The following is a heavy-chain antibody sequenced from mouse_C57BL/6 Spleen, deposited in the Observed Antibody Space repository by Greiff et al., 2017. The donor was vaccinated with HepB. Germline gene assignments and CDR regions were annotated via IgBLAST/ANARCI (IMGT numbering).Heavy chain of an antibody. Sequence: EVKLQESVAELVRPGASVKLSCTASGFNIKNTYMHWVKQRPEQGLEWIGRIDPANGNTKYAPKFQGKATITADTSSNTAYLQLSSLTSEDTAIYYCASYYYGSGLYAMDYWGQGTSVTVSS. CDR3: ASYYYGSGLYAMDY. CDR1: GFNIKNTY. V-gene: IGHV14-3*01. J-gene: IGHJ4*01. D-gene: IGHD1-1*01. CDR2: IDPANGNT.